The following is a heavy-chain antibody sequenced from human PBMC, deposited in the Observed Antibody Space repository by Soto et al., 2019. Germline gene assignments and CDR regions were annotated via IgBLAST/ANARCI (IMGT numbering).Heavy chain of an antibody. CDR2: INPKSGGT. D-gene: IGHD2-8*01. CDR1: GYSFTDYH. CDR3: ARGDSTDCSNGVCSFFYNHDMDV. V-gene: IGHV1-2*04. J-gene: IGHJ6*02. Sequence: ASVKVSCKASGYSFTDYHIHWVRQAPGQGLESLGRINPKSGGTSTAQKFQGWVTMTTDTSISTASMELTRLTSDDTAIYYCARGDSTDCSNGVCSFFYNHDMDVWGQGTTVTVSS.